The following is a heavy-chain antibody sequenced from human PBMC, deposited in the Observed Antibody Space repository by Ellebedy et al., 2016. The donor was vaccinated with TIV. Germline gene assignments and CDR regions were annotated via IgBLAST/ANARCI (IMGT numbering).Heavy chain of an antibody. CDR2: ISSTGYYI. V-gene: IGHV3-21*01. D-gene: IGHD1-26*01. CDR3: ARSGELDS. J-gene: IGHJ4*02. Sequence: GESLKISCAASGFTVGNNFMSWVRQAPGKGLEWVSSISSTGYYIYYADSLKGRFTISRDDARNSLYLQMNSLRAEDTAVYYCARSGELDSWGQGTLVTVSS. CDR1: GFTVGNNF.